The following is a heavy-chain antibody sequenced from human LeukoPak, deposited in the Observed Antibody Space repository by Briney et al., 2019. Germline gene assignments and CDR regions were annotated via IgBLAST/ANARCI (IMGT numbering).Heavy chain of an antibody. V-gene: IGHV3-23*01. CDR3: AKSPAVDAAFDI. CDR2: ISGSGGST. J-gene: IGHJ3*02. CDR1: GFTFSNFA. Sequence: GGSRRLSCAASGFTFSNFAVSWVRQAPVKGLEWVSAISGSGGSTYDADSVKGRFTISRDNSKNTLYLQMNSLRAEDTAVYYCAKSPAVDAAFDIWGQGTMVTVSS. D-gene: IGHD4-23*01.